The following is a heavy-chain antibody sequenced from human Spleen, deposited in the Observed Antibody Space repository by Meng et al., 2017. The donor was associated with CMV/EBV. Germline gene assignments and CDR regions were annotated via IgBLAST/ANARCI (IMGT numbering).Heavy chain of an antibody. V-gene: IGHV4-4*07. J-gene: IGHJ5*02. CDR1: GGSISSYY. CDR3: ARDHDWLDP. Sequence: VERPGYGPSLVKHSDTLSRSCSVFGGSISSYYWSWIRQPAGKGLEWIGRIYTSGSTNDNPSLKSRVTMSVDTSKNQCSLKLSSVTAADTAVYYCARDHDWLDPWGQGTLVTVSS. CDR2: IYTSGST.